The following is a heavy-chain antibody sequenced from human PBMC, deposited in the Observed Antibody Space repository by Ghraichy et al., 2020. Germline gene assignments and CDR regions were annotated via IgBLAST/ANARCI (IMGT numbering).Heavy chain of an antibody. CDR3: ARVRFGGRYNWNYDQMVYYYGMDV. V-gene: IGHV3-7*01. Sequence: GGSLRLSCAASGFTFSSYWMSWVRQAPGKGLEWVANIKQDGSEKYYVDSVKGRFTISRDNAKNSLYLQMNSLRAEDTAVYYCARVRFGGRYNWNYDQMVYYYGMDVWGQGTTVTVSS. J-gene: IGHJ6*02. CDR1: GFTFSSYW. CDR2: IKQDGSEK. D-gene: IGHD1-7*01.